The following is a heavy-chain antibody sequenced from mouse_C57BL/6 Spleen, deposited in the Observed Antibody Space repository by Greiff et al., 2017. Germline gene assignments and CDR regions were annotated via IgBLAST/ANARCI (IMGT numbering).Heavy chain of an antibody. D-gene: IGHD2-3*01. V-gene: IGHV5-12*01. CDR2: ISNGGGST. Sequence: EVQGVESGGGLVQPGGSLKLSCAASGFTFSDYYMYWVRQTPEKRLEWVAYISNGGGSTYYPDTVKGRFTISRDNAKNTLYLQMSRLNSEDTAMYYCARHHYDGYLDYWGQGTTLTVSS. CDR3: ARHHYDGYLDY. CDR1: GFTFSDYY. J-gene: IGHJ2*01.